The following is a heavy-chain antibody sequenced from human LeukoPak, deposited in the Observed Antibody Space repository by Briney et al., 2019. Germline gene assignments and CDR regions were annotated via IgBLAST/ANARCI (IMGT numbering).Heavy chain of an antibody. CDR2: IIPIFGTA. J-gene: IGHJ3*02. CDR1: GGTFSSYA. Sequence: EASVKVSCKASGGTFSSYAFSWVRQAPGQGLEWMGGIIPIFGTANYAQKFQGRVTITTDESTSTAYMELSSLRSEDTAVYYCAREPYTRRNYDFWSGYQFPKAFDIWGQGTMVTVSS. CDR3: AREPYTRRNYDFWSGYQFPKAFDI. D-gene: IGHD3-3*01. V-gene: IGHV1-69*05.